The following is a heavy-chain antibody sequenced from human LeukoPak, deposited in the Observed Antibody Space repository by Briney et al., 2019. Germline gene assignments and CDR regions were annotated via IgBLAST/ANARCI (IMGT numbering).Heavy chain of an antibody. D-gene: IGHD6-13*01. CDR2: IYHSGST. CDR1: GYSISSGYY. V-gene: IGHV4-38-2*02. Sequence: SETLSLTCTVSGYSISSGYYWGWIRPPPGKGLKWIGSIYHSGSTYYNSSLKSRVTISVDTSKNQFSLKLSSVTAADTAVYYCARSLQQLVFFDYWGQGTLVTVSS. CDR3: ARSLQQLVFFDY. J-gene: IGHJ4*02.